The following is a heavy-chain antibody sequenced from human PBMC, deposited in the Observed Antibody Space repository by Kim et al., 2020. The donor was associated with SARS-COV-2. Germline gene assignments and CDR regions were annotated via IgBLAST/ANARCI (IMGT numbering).Heavy chain of an antibody. V-gene: IGHV3-23*01. D-gene: IGHD6-13*01. CDR3: AKAYGSSWYNDYFDF. J-gene: IGHJ4*02. Sequence: DTRKGRFDISRDNSNYTRYLQMSSLRAEDTAVYYCAKAYGSSWYNDYFDFWGQGTLVTVSS.